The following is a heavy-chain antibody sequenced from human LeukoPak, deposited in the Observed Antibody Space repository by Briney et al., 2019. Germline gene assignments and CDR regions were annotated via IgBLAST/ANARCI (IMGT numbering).Heavy chain of an antibody. CDR2: IYYSGST. D-gene: IGHD1-26*01. V-gene: IGHV4-30-4*01. Sequence: SETLSLTCTVSGGSISSGDYYWSWIRQPPGKGLEWIGYIYYSGSTYYNPSLKSRVTISVDTSKNQFSLKLSSVTAADTAVYYCARAPSLELDLVFDVFDIWGQGTMVTVSS. J-gene: IGHJ3*02. CDR3: ARAPSLELDLVFDVFDI. CDR1: GGSISSGDYY.